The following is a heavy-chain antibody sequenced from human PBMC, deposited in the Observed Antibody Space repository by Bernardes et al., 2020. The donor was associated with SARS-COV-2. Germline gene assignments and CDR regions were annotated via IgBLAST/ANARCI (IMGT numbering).Heavy chain of an antibody. D-gene: IGHD3-10*01. Sequence: GGSLSLSCAASGFSFSSYWIHWVRQAPGGGLMWVSRINTDGSTTNYADSVKGRFTISRDNAKNTVSLQMNSLSPDDTAVYYCVRSAFLSGRGYYFDNWGQGALVTVSS. CDR3: VRSAFLSGRGYYFDN. CDR2: INTDGSTT. CDR1: GFSFSSYW. V-gene: IGHV3-74*01. J-gene: IGHJ4*02.